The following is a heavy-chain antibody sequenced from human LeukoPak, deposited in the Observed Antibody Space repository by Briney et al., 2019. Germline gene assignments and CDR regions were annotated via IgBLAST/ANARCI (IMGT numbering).Heavy chain of an antibody. V-gene: IGHV3-30*04. J-gene: IGHJ4*02. D-gene: IGHD6-6*01. CDR2: ISNDGSNK. Sequence: PGGSLRLSCAASGFTFSSYSMHWVRQAPGMGLAWVAVISNDGSNKYYSESVKGRFTISRDNAKNSLYLQMDSLRAEDTAVYYCARGPFSSSSGTFAWWGQGTLVTVSS. CDR1: GFTFSSYS. CDR3: ARGPFSSSSGTFAW.